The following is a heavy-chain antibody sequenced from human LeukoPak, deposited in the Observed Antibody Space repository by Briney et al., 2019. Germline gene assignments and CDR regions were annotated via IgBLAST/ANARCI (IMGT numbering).Heavy chain of an antibody. CDR1: GYSFTSYW. D-gene: IGHD5-24*01. V-gene: IGHV5-51*01. J-gene: IGHJ3*02. CDR2: IYPGDSDT. Sequence: GESLKISCKCSGYSFTSYWIGWVRQMPGKGLEWTGIIYPGDSDTRYSPSFQGQVTISADKSISTAYLQWSSLKASDTAMYYCAKRRDGYNDAFDIWGQGTSVTVSS. CDR3: AKRRDGYNDAFDI.